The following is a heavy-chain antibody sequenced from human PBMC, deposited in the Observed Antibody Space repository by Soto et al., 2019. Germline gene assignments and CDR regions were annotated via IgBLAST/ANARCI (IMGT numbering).Heavy chain of an antibody. CDR2: IVVASGNT. D-gene: IGHD1-1*01. CDR3: AASTWDDADGFDI. Sequence: QMQLVQSGPEVKKPGTSVKVSCKTSGFTFTSSGVQWVRQARGQRLEWIGWIVVASGNTNYAQKFQERVTITSDMSTSTAYMELSSLRSEDTAVYYCAASTWDDADGFDIWGQGTMVTVSS. J-gene: IGHJ3*02. V-gene: IGHV1-58*01. CDR1: GFTFTSSG.